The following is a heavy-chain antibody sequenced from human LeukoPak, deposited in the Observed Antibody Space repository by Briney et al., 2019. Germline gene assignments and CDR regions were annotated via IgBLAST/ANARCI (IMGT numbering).Heavy chain of an antibody. Sequence: ASLKVSCKASGYTFTSYDINWVRQATGQGLEWMGWMNPNSGNTGYAQKFQGRVTMTRNTSISTAYMELSSLRSEDTAVYYCARRGFYDFWSGYQTGYYYYGMDVWGQGTTVTVSS. D-gene: IGHD3-3*01. V-gene: IGHV1-8*01. CDR2: MNPNSGNT. J-gene: IGHJ6*02. CDR3: ARRGFYDFWSGYQTGYYYYGMDV. CDR1: GYTFTSYD.